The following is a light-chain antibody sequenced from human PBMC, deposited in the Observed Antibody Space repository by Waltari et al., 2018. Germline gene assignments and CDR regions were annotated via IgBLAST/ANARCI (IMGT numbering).Light chain of an antibody. Sequence: EIVFTQSPRTLSLSPGERATLSCRASQSVSRTLAWYQQKPGQAPKLLIYGASIRATGIPDRFTGSGSGTDFSLTISSLEPEDFAIYFCQHYVRLPATFGQGTKVEIK. V-gene: IGKV3-20*01. CDR2: GAS. CDR1: QSVSRT. CDR3: QHYVRLPAT. J-gene: IGKJ1*01.